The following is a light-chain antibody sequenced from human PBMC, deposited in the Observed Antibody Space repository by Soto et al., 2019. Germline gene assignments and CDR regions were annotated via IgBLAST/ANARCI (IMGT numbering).Light chain of an antibody. CDR1: SSDVGGYDY. Sequence: QPVLTQPASVSGSPGQSSAISCTGTSSDVGGYDYVSWYQQHPDKAPKLMIYEVTKRPSGVSNRFSGSKSGNTASLTISGLQPEDEADYYCSSHTSGSTRVFGSGTKVTVL. CDR2: EVT. J-gene: IGLJ1*01. V-gene: IGLV2-14*01. CDR3: SSHTSGSTRV.